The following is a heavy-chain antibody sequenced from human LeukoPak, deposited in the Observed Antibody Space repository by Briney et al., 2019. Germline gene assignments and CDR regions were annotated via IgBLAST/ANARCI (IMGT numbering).Heavy chain of an antibody. CDR3: ARKVPKRGWFDP. J-gene: IGHJ5*02. Sequence: SETLSLYCIVSGASNNSFYWSWLRQPPGKGLEWIGYTHPSGNSNYSPSLKSRVTISVDTSTNQFSLKLKSVTAADTAVYYCARKVPKRGWFDPWGQRTLVTVSS. V-gene: IGHV4-4*09. CDR2: THPSGNS. CDR1: GASNNSFY.